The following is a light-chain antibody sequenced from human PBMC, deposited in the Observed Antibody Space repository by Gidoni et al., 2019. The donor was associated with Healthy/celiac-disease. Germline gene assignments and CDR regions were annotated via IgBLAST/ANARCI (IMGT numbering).Light chain of an antibody. CDR1: QGISSA. V-gene: IGKV1-13*02. Sequence: AIQLTQSPSSLSASAGDRVTITCRARQGISSALDWYQQKPGKAPKLLIYDSSSLESGVPSRFSGSGSGTDFNLTISRLQPEDFATYYCQQFNSYPLTFXGXTKVEIK. CDR3: QQFNSYPLT. CDR2: DSS. J-gene: IGKJ4*01.